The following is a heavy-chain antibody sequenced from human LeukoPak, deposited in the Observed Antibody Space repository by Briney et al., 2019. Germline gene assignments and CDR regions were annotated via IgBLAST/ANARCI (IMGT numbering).Heavy chain of an antibody. J-gene: IGHJ4*02. CDR3: AKWKYSNSGIDDY. Sequence: GGSLRLSCEASAFIFSGHWLNWVRQTPGKGLEWVASIKEDGSERQYVDSVKGRFTISRDNSKNMLYLQMNSLRAEDTAVYYCAKWKYSNSGIDDYWGQGTLVTVSS. CDR1: AFIFSGHW. D-gene: IGHD6-6*01. CDR2: IKEDGSER. V-gene: IGHV3-7*03.